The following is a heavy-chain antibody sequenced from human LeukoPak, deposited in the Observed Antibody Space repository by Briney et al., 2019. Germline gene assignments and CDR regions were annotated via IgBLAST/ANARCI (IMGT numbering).Heavy chain of an antibody. CDR2: FDPEDCET. CDR3: ATLYTGTTSWFDP. V-gene: IGHV1-24*01. J-gene: IGHJ5*02. CDR1: GYTLTELS. Sequence: ASVKVSCKVSGYTLTELSMHWVRQAPGNGLEWMGGFDPEDCETIYAQKFQGRVTMTEDTSTDTAYMELSSLRSEDTAVYYCATLYTGTTSWFDPWGQGTLVTVSS. D-gene: IGHD1-1*01.